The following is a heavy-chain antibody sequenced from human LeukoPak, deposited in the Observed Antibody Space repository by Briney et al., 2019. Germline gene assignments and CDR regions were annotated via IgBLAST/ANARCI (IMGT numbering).Heavy chain of an antibody. CDR2: ISGTGGST. V-gene: IGHV3-23*01. CDR3: ARDRDSDSWYGPFDI. J-gene: IGHJ3*02. D-gene: IGHD6-13*01. Sequence: GGSLRLSCAASGFTFSTYAMSWVRQAPGKGLEWVSAISGTGGSTYYADSVKGRCTISRDKSKSTLYLKMNSLRAEDTAVYYCARDRDSDSWYGPFDIWGQGTMVTVSS. CDR1: GFTFSTYA.